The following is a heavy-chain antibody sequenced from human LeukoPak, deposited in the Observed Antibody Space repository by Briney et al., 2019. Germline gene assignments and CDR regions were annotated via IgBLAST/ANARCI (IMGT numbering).Heavy chain of an antibody. CDR2: INPNSGGT. CDR1: GYTFTGYY. Sequence: ASVKVSCKASGYTFTGYYMHWVRQAPGQGLEWMGRINPNSGGTNYAQQFQGRVTMTRDTSISTAYMELSRLRSDDTAVYYCARVIYGSSGWYDAFDIWGQGTMVTVSS. V-gene: IGHV1-2*06. D-gene: IGHD6-19*01. J-gene: IGHJ3*02. CDR3: ARVIYGSSGWYDAFDI.